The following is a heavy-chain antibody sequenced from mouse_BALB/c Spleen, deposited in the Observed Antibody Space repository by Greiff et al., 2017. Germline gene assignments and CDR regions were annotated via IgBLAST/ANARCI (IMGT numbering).Heavy chain of an antibody. J-gene: IGHJ4*01. Sequence: DVKLVESGGGLVKPGGSLKLSCAASGFTFSDYYMYWVRQTPEKRLEWVATISDGGSFTYYPDSVKGRFTSSRDNAKNNLYLQMSSLKSEDTDLFYCACGDGNYGAMDYWGQGTSVTVSS. CDR3: ACGDGNYGAMDY. V-gene: IGHV5-4*02. CDR1: GFTFSDYY. CDR2: ISDGGSFT. D-gene: IGHD2-1*01.